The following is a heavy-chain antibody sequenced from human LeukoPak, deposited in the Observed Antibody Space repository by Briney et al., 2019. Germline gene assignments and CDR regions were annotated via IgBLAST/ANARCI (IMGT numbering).Heavy chain of an antibody. CDR2: IIPIFGTA. V-gene: IGHV1-69*13. CDR3: ARDGSDGYNLSFDY. CDR1: GGTFSSYA. D-gene: IGHD5-24*01. J-gene: IGHJ4*02. Sequence: SVKVSCKASGGTFSSYAISWVRQAPGQGLEWMGGIIPIFGTANYAQKFQGRVTITADESTSTAYMELSSLRSEDTAVYYCARDGSDGYNLSFDYWGQGTLVTVSS.